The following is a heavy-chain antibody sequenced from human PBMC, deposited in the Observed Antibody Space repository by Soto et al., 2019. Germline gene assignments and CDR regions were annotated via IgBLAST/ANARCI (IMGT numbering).Heavy chain of an antibody. J-gene: IGHJ3*02. V-gene: IGHV4-39*01. CDR3: ARYVPTKDAFDI. CDR1: GGSISSSSYY. D-gene: IGHD2-2*01. Sequence: PSETLSLTCTVSGGSISSSSYYWGWIRQPPGKGLEWIGSIYYSGSTYYNPSLKSRVTISVDTSKNQFSLKLSSVTAADTAVYYCARYVPTKDAFDIWGQGTMVTVS. CDR2: IYYSGST.